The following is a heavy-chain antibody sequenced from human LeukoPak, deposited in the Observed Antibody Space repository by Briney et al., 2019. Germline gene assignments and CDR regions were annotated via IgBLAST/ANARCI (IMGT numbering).Heavy chain of an antibody. J-gene: IGHJ4*02. CDR3: ARVDYYDSSIDY. V-gene: IGHV4-30-4*01. CDR2: IYYGGST. D-gene: IGHD3-22*01. CDR1: GGSISSGDYY. Sequence: SETLSLTCTVSGGSISSGDYYWSWIRQPPGKGLEWIGYIYYGGSTYYNPSLKSRVTISVDTSKNQFSLKLSSVTAADTAVYYCARVDYYDSSIDYWGQGTLVTVSS.